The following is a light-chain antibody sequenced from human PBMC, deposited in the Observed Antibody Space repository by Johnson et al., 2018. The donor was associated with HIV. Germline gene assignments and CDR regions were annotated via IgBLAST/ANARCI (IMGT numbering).Light chain of an antibody. CDR1: SSNIGNNY. CDR3: GTWDSSLRFGF. V-gene: IGLV1-51*01. J-gene: IGLJ1*01. CDR2: DNN. Sequence: QSVLTQPPSVSAAPGQKVTISCSGSSSNIGNNYVSWYQHLPGTAPKLLIYDNNKRPSGIPDRFSGSRSGTSATLGITGLPTGDEADYYCGTWDSSLRFGFFGAGSKVTVL.